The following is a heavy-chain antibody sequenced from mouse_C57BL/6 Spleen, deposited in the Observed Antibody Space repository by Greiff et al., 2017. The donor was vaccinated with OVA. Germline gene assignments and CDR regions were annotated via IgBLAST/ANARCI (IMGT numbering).Heavy chain of an antibody. J-gene: IGHJ2*01. Sequence: EVQRVESGGGLVKPGGSLKLSCAASGFTFSDYGMHWVSQAPETGLEWVAYIRSGSSTINYADTVKGRFTISRDNAKNTLFLQMTSRRSEDTSMYYCARPSDCHGDYWGQGTTLTFSS. CDR3: ARPSDCHGDY. D-gene: IGHD6-1*01. V-gene: IGHV5-17*01. CDR2: IRSGSSTI. CDR1: GFTFSDYG.